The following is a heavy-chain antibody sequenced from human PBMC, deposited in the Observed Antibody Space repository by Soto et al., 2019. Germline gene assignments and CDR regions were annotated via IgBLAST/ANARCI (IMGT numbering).Heavy chain of an antibody. CDR3: AKRVVPPGDYYGMDG. CDR2: IIPIFGTA. CDR1: GGTFSSYA. V-gene: IGHV1-69*01. D-gene: IGHD3-3*01. Sequence: QVQLVQSGAEVKKPGSSVKVSCKASGGTFSSYAISWVRQAPGQGLEWMGGIIPIFGTANYAQKFQGRVTITADEPTRPAYTGLGSLRSEDTAVYYCAKRVVPPGDYYGMDGWGQGTTVTVSS. J-gene: IGHJ6*02.